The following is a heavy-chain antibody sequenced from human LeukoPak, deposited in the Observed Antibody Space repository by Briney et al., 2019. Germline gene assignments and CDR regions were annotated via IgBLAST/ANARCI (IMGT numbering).Heavy chain of an antibody. J-gene: IGHJ4*02. CDR2: ITYNGDDR. D-gene: IGHD5-24*01. CDR3: ARDGSWGWAQYDH. V-gene: IGHV3-23*01. Sequence: QTGGSLRLSCAASGFTFSSYAMGWVRQAPGKGLEWVAGITYNGDDRNYADSVKGRFTISRDNSKSTLDLQMNSLRAEDTALYYCARDGSWGWAQYDHWGQGILVTVSS. CDR1: GFTFSSYA.